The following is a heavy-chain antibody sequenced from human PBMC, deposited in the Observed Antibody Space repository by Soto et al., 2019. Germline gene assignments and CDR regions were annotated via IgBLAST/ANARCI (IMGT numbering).Heavy chain of an antibody. CDR2: MSGGGDGT. CDR3: AKKGLGSLATYCTTGDCHYAFDV. D-gene: IGHD2-8*01. CDR1: GFTFYNYA. Sequence: EVQLLESGGGLVRPGGSLRLSCAASGFTFYNYAMNWVRQAPGKGLEWVSTMSGGGDGTYYADSVKGRFTISRDNSRNTVYLQMNSLRAEDTAVYYCAKKGLGSLATYCTTGDCHYAFDVWGEGTLVTVSS. J-gene: IGHJ3*01. V-gene: IGHV3-23*01.